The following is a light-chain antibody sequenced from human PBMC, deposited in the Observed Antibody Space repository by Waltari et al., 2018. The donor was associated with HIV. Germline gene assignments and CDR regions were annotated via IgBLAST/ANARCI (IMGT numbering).Light chain of an antibody. CDR3: QSPDSSGTWV. V-gene: IGLV3-25*03. CDR1: ALPKQY. J-gene: IGLJ3*02. Sequence: SHELTQPPSVSVSPGQTARITCSGDALPKQYAYWYQQKPGQAPVLVIYKDSERPSGIPGRFSGSSSGTIVTLTISGVQAEDEADYYCQSPDSSGTWVFGGGTKLTVL. CDR2: KDS.